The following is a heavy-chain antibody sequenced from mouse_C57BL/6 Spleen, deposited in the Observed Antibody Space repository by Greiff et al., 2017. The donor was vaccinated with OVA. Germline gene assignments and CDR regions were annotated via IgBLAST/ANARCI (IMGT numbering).Heavy chain of an antibody. CDR1: GFNIKDYY. CDR3: TTAYGSSAAWFAY. V-gene: IGHV14-1*01. J-gene: IGHJ3*01. Sequence: VQLQQSGAELVRPGASVKLSCTASGFNIKDYYMHWVKQRPEQGLEWIGRIDPEDGDTEYAPKFQGKATMTADTSSNTAYLQLSSLTSEDTAVYYCTTAYGSSAAWFAYWGQGTLVTVSA. D-gene: IGHD1-1*01. CDR2: IDPEDGDT.